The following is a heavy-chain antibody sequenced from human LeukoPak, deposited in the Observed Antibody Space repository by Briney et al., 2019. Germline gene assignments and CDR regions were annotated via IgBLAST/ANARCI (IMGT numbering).Heavy chain of an antibody. CDR2: ISSSSSYI. Sequence: PGGTLRLSCAASGFTFSSYSMNWVRQAPGKGLEWASSISSSSSYIYYADSVKGRFAISRDNAKNSLYLQMNSLRAEDTAVYYCARSSTSVAGPLDYWGQGTLVTVSS. CDR3: ARSSTSVAGPLDY. CDR1: GFTFSSYS. J-gene: IGHJ4*02. D-gene: IGHD6-19*01. V-gene: IGHV3-21*04.